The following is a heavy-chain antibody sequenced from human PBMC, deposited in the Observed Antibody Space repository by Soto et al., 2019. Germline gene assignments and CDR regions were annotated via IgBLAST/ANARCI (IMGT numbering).Heavy chain of an antibody. CDR2: IYYSGST. CDR3: ARHRKGNLGWHLEAFDI. V-gene: IGHV4-39*01. Sequence: QLQLQESGPGLVKPSETLSLTCTVSGGSISSSSYYWGWIRQPPGKGLEWIGSIYYSGSTYYNPSLKGRVTRCVETAKNQFSVKRSSVTAADTAVYYCARHRKGNLGWHLEAFDIWGQGTMVTVSS. D-gene: IGHD6-19*01. J-gene: IGHJ3*02. CDR1: GGSISSSSYY.